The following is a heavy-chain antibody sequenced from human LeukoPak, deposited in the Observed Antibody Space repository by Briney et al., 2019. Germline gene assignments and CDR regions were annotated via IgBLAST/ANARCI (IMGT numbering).Heavy chain of an antibody. CDR1: GYTFSDYF. V-gene: IGHV1-2*06. D-gene: IGHD4-11*01. Sequence: ASVKVSCKASGYTFSDYFMHWVRQAPGQGLEWMGRIYPNRGGTNYAQKFQGRVTMTRDTSISTAYMELARLTPDDAAVYYCTRGRMRDYNDQFDFWGQGTLVTVSS. CDR2: IYPNRGGT. CDR3: TRGRMRDYNDQFDF. J-gene: IGHJ4*02.